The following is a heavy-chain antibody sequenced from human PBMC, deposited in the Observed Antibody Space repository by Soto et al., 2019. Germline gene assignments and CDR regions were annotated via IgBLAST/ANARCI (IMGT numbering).Heavy chain of an antibody. D-gene: IGHD3-3*01. CDR2: ISAYNGNT. V-gene: IGHV1-18*01. J-gene: IGHJ3*02. CDR3: ARGLSFNYDFWSGYFKRSGNDAFDI. Sequence: GASVKVSCKASGYTFTSYGISWVRQAPGQGLEWMGWISAYNGNTNYAQKLQGRVTMTTDTSTSTAYMELRSLRSDDTAVYYCARGLSFNYDFWSGYFKRSGNDAFDIWGQGTMVTVSS. CDR1: GYTFTSYG.